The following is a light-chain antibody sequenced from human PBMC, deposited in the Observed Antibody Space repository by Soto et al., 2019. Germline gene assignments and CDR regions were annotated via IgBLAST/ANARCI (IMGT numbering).Light chain of an antibody. J-gene: IGKJ1*01. CDR2: KTS. V-gene: IGKV1-5*03. CDR3: QQYINYFRT. CDR1: QSIGVW. Sequence: DIQMTQSPSTLSASVGDRVTITCRASQSIGVWLAWYQQKPGTAPTLLIYKTSTLDSGVPLRFSGSGSGTEFTLTISSLQTDDFATYYCQQYINYFRTFGQGTKVEIK.